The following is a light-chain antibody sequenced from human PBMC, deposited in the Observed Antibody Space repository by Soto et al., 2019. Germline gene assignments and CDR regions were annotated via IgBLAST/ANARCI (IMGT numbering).Light chain of an antibody. J-gene: IGLJ1*01. CDR3: QSYDSSLSALYV. V-gene: IGLV1-40*01. CDR2: GNS. CDR1: SSNIGAGYD. Sequence: SVLTQLLSVSGAAGQSGTISCTGSSSNIGAGYDVHWYQQLPGTAPKLLIYGNSNRPSGVPDRFSGSKSGTSASLAITGLQAEDEADYYCQSYDSSLSALYVFGTGTKFTVL.